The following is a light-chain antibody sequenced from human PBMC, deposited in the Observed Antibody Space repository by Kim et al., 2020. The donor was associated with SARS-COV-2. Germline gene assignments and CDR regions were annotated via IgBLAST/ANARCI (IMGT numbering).Light chain of an antibody. CDR1: SSDVGGYNY. Sequence: QSALTQPASVSGSPGQSITISCTGTSSDVGGYNYVSWYQQHPGKVPKLMIYEVSDRPSGVSNRFFGSKSGNTASLTISGLQAEDEADYYCCSYTDTSTLVFGTGTKVTVL. CDR2: EVS. J-gene: IGLJ1*01. V-gene: IGLV2-14*01. CDR3: CSYTDTSTLV.